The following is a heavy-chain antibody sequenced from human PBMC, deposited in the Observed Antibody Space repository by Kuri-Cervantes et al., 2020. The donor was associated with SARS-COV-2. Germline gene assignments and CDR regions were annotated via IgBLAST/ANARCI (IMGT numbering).Heavy chain of an antibody. J-gene: IGHJ5*02. CDR3: ARGERAFGVRGITDRRVNWFDP. CDR2: IYSSGST. D-gene: IGHD3-10*01. Sequence: LRLSCTVSGDSISSHSYFWSWIRQPAGKGLEWIGHIYSSGSTNYNPSLKSRVTISVDTSKNQFSLKLSSVTAADTAVYYCARGERAFGVRGITDRRVNWFDPWGQGTLVTVSS. CDR1: GDSISSHSYF. V-gene: IGHV4-61*09.